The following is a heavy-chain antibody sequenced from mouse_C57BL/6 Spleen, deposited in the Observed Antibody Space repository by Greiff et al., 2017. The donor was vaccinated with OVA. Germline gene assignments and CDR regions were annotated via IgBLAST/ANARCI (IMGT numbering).Heavy chain of an antibody. D-gene: IGHD2-5*01. J-gene: IGHJ1*03. CDR1: GFTFSDYG. V-gene: IGHV5-17*01. Sequence: EVQVVESGGGLVKPGGSLKLSCAASGFTFSDYGMHWVRQAPEKGLEWVAYISSGSSTIYYADTVKGRFTISRDNAKNTLCLQMTSLRSEDTAMYYCASSYYSNYDWYFDVWGTGTTVTVSS. CDR2: ISSGSSTI. CDR3: ASSYYSNYDWYFDV.